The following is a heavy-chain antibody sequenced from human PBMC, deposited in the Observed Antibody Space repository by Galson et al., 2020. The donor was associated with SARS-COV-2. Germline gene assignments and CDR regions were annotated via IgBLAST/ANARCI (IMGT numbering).Heavy chain of an antibody. CDR2: ISWNSGSI. Sequence: GGSLRLSCAASGFTFDDYAMHWVPQAPGKGLEWVSGISWNSGSIGYADSVKGRFTISRDNAKNSLYLQMNSLRAEDTALYYCAKDIGYSSGGISYGGQGTLVTVSS. D-gene: IGHD6-19*01. CDR1: GFTFDDYA. V-gene: IGHV3-9*01. CDR3: AKDIGYSSGGISY. J-gene: IGHJ4*02.